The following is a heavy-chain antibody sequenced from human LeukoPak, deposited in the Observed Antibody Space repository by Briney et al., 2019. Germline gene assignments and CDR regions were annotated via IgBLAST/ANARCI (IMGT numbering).Heavy chain of an antibody. CDR2: ISYDGNTI. V-gene: IGHV3-30-3*01. CDR1: GFTFSSYW. D-gene: IGHD4-11*01. CDR3: ARSGGLQKFDY. J-gene: IGHJ4*02. Sequence: GGSLRLSCEASGFTFSSYWMHWVRQAPGKGLQWVAVISYDGNTIHYADSVKGRFIISRDTSKNTLYLQMNSLRAEDTAVYYCARSGGLQKFDYWGQGTLVTVSS.